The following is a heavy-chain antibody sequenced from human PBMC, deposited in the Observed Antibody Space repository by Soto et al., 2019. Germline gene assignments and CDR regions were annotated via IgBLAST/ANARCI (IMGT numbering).Heavy chain of an antibody. D-gene: IGHD2-21*01. CDR3: ARDQHIVVVNVPSPNAFDI. CDR2: ISAYNGNT. Sequence: ASVKVSCKASGYTFTSYGISWVRQVPGQGLEWMGWISAYNGNTNYAQRLQGRVTMTTDTSTSTAYMELRSLRSDDTAVYYCARDQHIVVVNVPSPNAFDIWGQGTMVTVSS. CDR1: GYTFTSYG. J-gene: IGHJ3*02. V-gene: IGHV1-18*04.